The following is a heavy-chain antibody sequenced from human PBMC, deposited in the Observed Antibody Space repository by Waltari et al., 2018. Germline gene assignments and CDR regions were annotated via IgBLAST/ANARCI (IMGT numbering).Heavy chain of an antibody. CDR1: GVTFRDYV. CDR2: INPRVGDT. CDR3: ARVGCTGGTCYFDY. Sequence: QVQLLQSGSEVKKPGSSVKVSCQASGVTFRDYVFAWVRQAPGQGLEWMGRINPRVGDTTYAQRFQGRATITADASARTTHMELSSLISEDTAVYYCARVGCTGGTCYFDYWGQGTLVTVSS. D-gene: IGHD2-8*02. J-gene: IGHJ4*02. V-gene: IGHV1-69*11.